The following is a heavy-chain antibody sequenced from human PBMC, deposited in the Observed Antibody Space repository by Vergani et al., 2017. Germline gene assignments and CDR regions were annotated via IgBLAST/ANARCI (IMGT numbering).Heavy chain of an antibody. J-gene: IGHJ6*03. D-gene: IGHD1-1*01. CDR3: ARGNWNDGFKSYYYMDV. CDR1: GFTFRDFY. CDR2: ISDSGTSI. V-gene: IGHV3-11*01. Sequence: QVQLVESGGTLVKPGGSLRLSCAASGFTFRDFYMTWIRQVPGKGLEWVSHISDSGTSINYADSVKGRFTVSRDNAKKSLYLQMTSLRVEDTAVYYCARGNWNDGFKSYYYMDVWGKGTTVTVSS.